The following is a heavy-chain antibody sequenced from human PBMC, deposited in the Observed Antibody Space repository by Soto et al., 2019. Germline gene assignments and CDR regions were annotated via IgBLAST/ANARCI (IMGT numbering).Heavy chain of an antibody. V-gene: IGHV3-73*01. CDR3: TVSRGYSYGALDYYYGMDV. CDR1: GFTFSGSA. CDR2: IRSKDNSCAT. Sequence: GGSLRLSXAASGFTFSGSAMHWVRQASGKGLEWVGRIRSKDNSCATAYAASVKGRFTISRDDSKNTAYLQMNSLKTEDTAVYYCTVSRGYSYGALDYYYGMDVWGQGTTVTVSS. J-gene: IGHJ6*02. D-gene: IGHD5-18*01.